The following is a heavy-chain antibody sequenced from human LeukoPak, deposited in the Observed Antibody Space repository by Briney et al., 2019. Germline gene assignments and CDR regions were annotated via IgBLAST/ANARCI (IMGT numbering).Heavy chain of an antibody. CDR2: INANSGGT. D-gene: IGHD2-2*01. CDR3: ARAMYNYDMDV. Sequence: ASVKVSCKASGYTFTGYYFYWLRQAPGQGLEWMGWINANSGGTNYAQRFQGRVTMTRDTSITTAYMEVTRLRSDDTAVYCCARAMYNYDMDVWGQGTTVTVFS. J-gene: IGHJ6*02. CDR1: GYTFTGYY. V-gene: IGHV1-2*02.